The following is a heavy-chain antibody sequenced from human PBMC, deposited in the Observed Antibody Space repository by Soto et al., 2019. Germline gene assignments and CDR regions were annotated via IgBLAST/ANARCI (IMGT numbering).Heavy chain of an antibody. J-gene: IGHJ5*02. Sequence: WVTLSLTCAVYGGSFSGYYWSWIRQPPGKGLEWIGEINHSGGTNYNPSLKSRVTISVDTSKNQFSLKLSSVTAADTAVYYCARGRRRQLVLGNWFDPWGQGTLVTVSS. D-gene: IGHD6-6*01. CDR2: INHSGGT. CDR3: ARGRRRQLVLGNWFDP. V-gene: IGHV4-34*01. CDR1: GGSFSGYY.